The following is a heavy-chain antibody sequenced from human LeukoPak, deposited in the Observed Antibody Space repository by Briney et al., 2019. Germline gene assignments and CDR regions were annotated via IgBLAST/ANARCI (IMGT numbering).Heavy chain of an antibody. V-gene: IGHV3-23*01. D-gene: IGHD6-13*01. Sequence: PGGSLRLSCAASGFTFSSYAMSWVRQAPGKGLEWVSAISGSGGSTYYAASVKGRFTISRDNSKNALYLQMNSLRAEDTAVYYCAKLGAAGSPFYYFDYWGQGTLVTVSS. CDR2: ISGSGGST. CDR3: AKLGAAGSPFYYFDY. CDR1: GFTFSSYA. J-gene: IGHJ4*02.